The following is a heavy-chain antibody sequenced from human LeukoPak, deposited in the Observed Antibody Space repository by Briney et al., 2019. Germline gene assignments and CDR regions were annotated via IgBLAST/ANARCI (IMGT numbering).Heavy chain of an antibody. D-gene: IGHD3-22*01. CDR3: ARDGGDSSGYYYVLDY. CDR2: VYYSGTT. Sequence: PSETLSLTCSVSGGSISLSYYYWGWIRQPPGKALEWIGSVYYSGTTSYNPSLKSRVTISVDKSKNQFSLKLSSVTAADTAVYYCARDGGDSSGYYYVLDYWGQGTLVTVSS. V-gene: IGHV4-39*07. J-gene: IGHJ4*02. CDR1: GGSISLSYYY.